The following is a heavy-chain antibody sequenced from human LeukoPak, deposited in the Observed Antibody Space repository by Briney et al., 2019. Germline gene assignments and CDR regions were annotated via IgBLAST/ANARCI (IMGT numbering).Heavy chain of an antibody. CDR1: GGSFSGYY. CDR2: INHSGST. CDR3: ARELWFGESVFDY. Sequence: PSETLSLTCAVYGGSFSGYYWSWIRQPPGKGLEWIGEINHSGSTNYNPSLKSRVTISVDTSKNQFSLKLSSVTAADTAVYYCARELWFGESVFDYWGQGTLVTVSS. J-gene: IGHJ4*02. D-gene: IGHD3-10*01. V-gene: IGHV4-34*01.